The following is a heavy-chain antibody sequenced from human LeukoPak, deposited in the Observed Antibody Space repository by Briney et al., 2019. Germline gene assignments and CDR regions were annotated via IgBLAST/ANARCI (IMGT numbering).Heavy chain of an antibody. CDR2: ISYDGSNK. Sequence: YPGGSLRLSCAASGFTFSSYGMHWVRQAPGKGLEWVAVISYDGSNKYYADSVKGRFTISRDNSKNTLYLQMNNLRAEDTAVYYCAKDRGYYDFWSGHYGMDVWGQGTTVTVSS. V-gene: IGHV3-30*18. CDR3: AKDRGYYDFWSGHYGMDV. J-gene: IGHJ6*02. CDR1: GFTFSSYG. D-gene: IGHD3-3*01.